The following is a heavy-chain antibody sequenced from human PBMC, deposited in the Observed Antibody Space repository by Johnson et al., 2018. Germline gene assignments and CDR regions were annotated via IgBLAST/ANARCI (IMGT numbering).Heavy chain of an antibody. CDR1: GFTFSNAW. V-gene: IGHV3-15*01. D-gene: IGHD3-10*01. CDR2: IKSKTDGGTT. Sequence: EVQLVESGGGLVKPGGSLRLSCAASGFTFSNAWMSWVRQAPGEGLEWVGRIKSKTDGGTTDYAAPVKGRFTISRDDSKNTLYLQMNSLKTEDTDVSYGTPNRDGGICFGELGYYYYGMDVWGQGTPVTVSS. J-gene: IGHJ6*02. CDR3: TPNRDGGICFGELGYYYYGMDV.